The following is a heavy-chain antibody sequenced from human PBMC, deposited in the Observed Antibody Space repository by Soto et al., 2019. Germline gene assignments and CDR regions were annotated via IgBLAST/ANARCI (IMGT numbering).Heavy chain of an antibody. V-gene: IGHV3-21*04. J-gene: IGHJ3*02. Sequence: PGGSLRLSWAASGFTFSSYSMNWVRQAPGKGLEWVSSISSSSSYIYYADSVKGRFTISRDNAKNSLYLQMNSLRAEDTAVYYCARDRFWGSYRYDAFDIWGQGTMVTVSS. CDR1: GFTFSSYS. D-gene: IGHD3-16*02. CDR3: ARDRFWGSYRYDAFDI. CDR2: ISSSSSYI.